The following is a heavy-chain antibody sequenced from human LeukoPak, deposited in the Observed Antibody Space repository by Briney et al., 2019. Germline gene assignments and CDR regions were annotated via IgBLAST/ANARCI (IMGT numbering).Heavy chain of an antibody. Sequence: SETLSLTCTVSGGSISSSSSFWGWIRQPPGKGLEWIGSIYYSGNAYYNPSLKGRVTISVDTSKNQCSLKLSSVTAADTAVYYCARLTRMGSYDSSDYPTTDYWGQGTLVTVSS. D-gene: IGHD3-22*01. CDR1: GGSISSSSSF. V-gene: IGHV4-39*01. CDR2: IYYSGNA. CDR3: ARLTRMGSYDSSDYPTTDY. J-gene: IGHJ4*02.